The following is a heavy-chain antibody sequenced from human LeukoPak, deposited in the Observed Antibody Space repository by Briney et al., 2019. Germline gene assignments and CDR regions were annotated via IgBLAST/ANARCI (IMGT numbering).Heavy chain of an antibody. V-gene: IGHV3-30*04. CDR2: ISYDGSNK. CDR1: GFTFSSYA. Sequence: GGSLRLSCAASGFTFSSYAMHWVRQAPGKGLEWVAVISYDGSNKYYADSVKGRFTISRDNSKNTLYLQMNSLRAEDTAVYYCAKVGTMTSRGSDLWGRGTLVTVSS. CDR3: AKVGTMTSRGSDL. J-gene: IGHJ2*01. D-gene: IGHD3-22*01.